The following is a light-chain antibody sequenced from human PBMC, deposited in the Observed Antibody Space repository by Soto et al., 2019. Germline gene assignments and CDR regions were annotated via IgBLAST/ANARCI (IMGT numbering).Light chain of an antibody. V-gene: IGKV3-20*01. J-gene: IGKJ5*01. CDR1: QSVSSSY. CDR3: QQYGSSPLVT. Sequence: EIVLTQSPGTLSLSPGERATLSCRASQSVSSSYLAWYQQKPGQAPRLLIYGASSRATGIPDRFSGSGSGTDFTLTTSSLEPEDFAVYYCQQYGSSPLVTFGQGTRLEIK. CDR2: GAS.